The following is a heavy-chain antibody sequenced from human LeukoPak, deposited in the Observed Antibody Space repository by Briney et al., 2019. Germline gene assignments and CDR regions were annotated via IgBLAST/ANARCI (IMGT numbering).Heavy chain of an antibody. Sequence: KSSETLSLTCTVSVGPISSYYWSWIPQPAGKGLEWIGRIYTSGSTNYNPSLKSRVTISVDKSKNQFSLKLSSVTAADTAVYYCARDLGASAFDIWGQGTMVTVSS. D-gene: IGHD1-26*01. V-gene: IGHV4-4*07. J-gene: IGHJ3*02. CDR1: VGPISSYY. CDR2: IYTSGST. CDR3: ARDLGASAFDI.